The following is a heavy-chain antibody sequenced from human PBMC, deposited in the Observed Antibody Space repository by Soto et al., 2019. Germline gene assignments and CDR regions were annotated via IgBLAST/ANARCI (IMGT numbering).Heavy chain of an antibody. J-gene: IGHJ4*02. CDR2: IWYDGSNK. CDR1: GFTFSSYG. V-gene: IGHV3-33*01. CDR3: ARDATGTTWATLDY. D-gene: IGHD1-1*01. Sequence: SLRLSCAASGFTFSSYGMHWVRQAPGKGLEWVAVIWYDGSNKYYADSVKGRFTISRDNSKNTLYLQMNSLRAEDTAVYYCARDATGTTWATLDYWGPGTLVTVSS.